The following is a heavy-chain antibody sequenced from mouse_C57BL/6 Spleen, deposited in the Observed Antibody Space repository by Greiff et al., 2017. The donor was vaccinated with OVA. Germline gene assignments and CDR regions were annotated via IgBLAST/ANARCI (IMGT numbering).Heavy chain of an antibody. CDR2: IYPGDGDT. D-gene: IGHD2-5*01. CDR3: ATYSNYAMDY. V-gene: IGHV1-82*01. CDR1: GYAFSSSW. Sequence: QVHVKQSGPELVKPGASVKISCKASGYAFSSSWMNWVKQRPGKGLEWIGRIYPGDGDTNYNGKFKGKATLTADKSSSTAYMQLSSLTSEDSAVYFCATYSNYAMDYWGQGTSVTVSS. J-gene: IGHJ4*01.